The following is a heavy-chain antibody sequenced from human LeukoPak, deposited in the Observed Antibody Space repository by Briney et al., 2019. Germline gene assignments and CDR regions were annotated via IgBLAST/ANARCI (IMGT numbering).Heavy chain of an antibody. Sequence: SETLSLTCAVYGGSFSGYYWSWIRQPPGKGLEWIGEINHSGATSYNPSLKSRVTISVDTSKNQFSLKLNSVTAADTAVYYCARAPHSGSYYNYWGQGTLVTVSS. CDR2: INHSGAT. CDR1: GGSFSGYY. D-gene: IGHD1-26*01. CDR3: ARAPHSGSYYNY. V-gene: IGHV4-34*01. J-gene: IGHJ4*02.